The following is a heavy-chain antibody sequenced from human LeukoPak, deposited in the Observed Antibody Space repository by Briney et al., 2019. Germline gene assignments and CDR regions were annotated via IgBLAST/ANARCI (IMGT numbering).Heavy chain of an antibody. CDR3: AKVRGGSYGDAFDI. CDR1: GFTFSSYA. V-gene: IGHV3-23*01. D-gene: IGHD1-26*01. J-gene: IGHJ3*02. Sequence: GGSLRLSCAASGFTFSSYAMNWVRQAPGKGLEWVSAICGSGGSTYYADSVKGRFTISRDNSKNTLYLQMNSLRAEDTALYHCAKVRGGSYGDAFDIWGQGTMVTVSS. CDR2: ICGSGGST.